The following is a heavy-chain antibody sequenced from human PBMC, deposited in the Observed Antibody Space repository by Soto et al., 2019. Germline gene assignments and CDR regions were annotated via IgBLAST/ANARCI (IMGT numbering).Heavy chain of an antibody. CDR2: IRSKAYGGTT. J-gene: IGHJ4*02. V-gene: IGHV3-49*04. CDR1: GFTFGDYA. CDR3: TRGDTIGATRALGFDY. Sequence: PGGSLRLSCTASGFTFGDYAMSWVRQAPGKGLEWVGFIRSKAYGGTTEYAASVKGRFTISRDDSKSIAYLQMNSLKTEDTAVYYCTRGDTIGATRALGFDYWGQGTLVTVSS. D-gene: IGHD1-26*01.